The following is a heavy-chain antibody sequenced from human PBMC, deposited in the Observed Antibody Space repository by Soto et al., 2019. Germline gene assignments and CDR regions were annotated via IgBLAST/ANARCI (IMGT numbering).Heavy chain of an antibody. D-gene: IGHD3-10*01. CDR1: GYSFTRYW. CDR3: ARHETYYGSGSYYADY. Sequence: EVQLVQSGAEVKKPGESLKISCKGSGYSFTRYWIGWVRQMPGKGLEWMGIIYPGDSDIRYSPSFQGQVTISVDKSISTAYLQWSSLRASDTAMYYCARHETYYGSGSYYADYWGQGTLVTVSS. CDR2: IYPGDSDI. V-gene: IGHV5-51*01. J-gene: IGHJ4*02.